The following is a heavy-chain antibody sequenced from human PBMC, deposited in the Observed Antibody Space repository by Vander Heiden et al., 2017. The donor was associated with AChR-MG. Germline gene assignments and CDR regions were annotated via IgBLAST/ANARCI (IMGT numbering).Heavy chain of an antibody. CDR3: ARDMREGDAFDI. Sequence: QVQLVQSGAEVKKPGASVKVSCKASGYPFTSYAMHWVRQAPGQRLGWMGWINAGNGNTKYSQKFQGRVTITRDTSASTAYMELSSLRSEDTAVYYCARDMREGDAFDIWGQGTMVTVSS. CDR2: INAGNGNT. D-gene: IGHD2-2*01. CDR1: GYPFTSYA. J-gene: IGHJ3*02. V-gene: IGHV1-3*01.